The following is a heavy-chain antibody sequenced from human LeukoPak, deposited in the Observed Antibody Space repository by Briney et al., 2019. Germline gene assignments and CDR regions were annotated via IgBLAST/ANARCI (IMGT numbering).Heavy chain of an antibody. CDR1: GGSISSSSYY. CDR3: ARYGDYAFDY. V-gene: IGHV4-39*01. D-gene: IGHD4-17*01. J-gene: IGHJ4*02. CDR2: IYYSGST. Sequence: PSETLSLTCTVSGGSISSSSYYWGWIRQPPGKGLEWIGGIYYSGSTYYNPSLKSRVTISVDTSKNQFSLKLSSGTAADTAVYYCARYGDYAFDYWGQGTLVTVSS.